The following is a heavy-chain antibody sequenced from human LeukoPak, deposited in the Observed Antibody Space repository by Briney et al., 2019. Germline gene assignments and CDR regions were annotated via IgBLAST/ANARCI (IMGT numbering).Heavy chain of an antibody. V-gene: IGHV3-21*01. CDR2: ISSSSSYM. D-gene: IGHD3-3*01. CDR3: ARGPPRTYYDFWSGYLRCDY. Sequence: GGSLRLSCAASGFTFSSYSMNWVRQAPGKGLEWVSSISSSSSYMYYADSVKGRFTISRDNAKNSLYLQMNSLRAEDTAVYYCARGPPRTYYDFWSGYLRCDYWGQGTLVTVSS. J-gene: IGHJ4*02. CDR1: GFTFSSYS.